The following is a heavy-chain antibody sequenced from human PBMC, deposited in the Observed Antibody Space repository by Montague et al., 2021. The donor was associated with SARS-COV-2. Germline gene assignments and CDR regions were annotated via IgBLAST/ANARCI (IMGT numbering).Heavy chain of an antibody. CDR2: ISYDGSNE. CDR1: EFTFNIYA. V-gene: IGHV3-30*04. Sequence: SLRLSCAASEFTFNIYAMHWVRQAPGKGLEWVAVISYDGSNEHYADSVKSRSTISRDNSKNTVYLRMDSLRAEDTGVYYCARDGDLSGYSATNGLDVWGQGTTVTVSS. J-gene: IGHJ6*02. CDR3: ARDGDLSGYSATNGLDV. D-gene: IGHD3-22*01.